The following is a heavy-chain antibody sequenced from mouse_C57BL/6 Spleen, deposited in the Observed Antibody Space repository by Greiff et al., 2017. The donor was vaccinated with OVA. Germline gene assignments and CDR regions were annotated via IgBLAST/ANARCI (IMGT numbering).Heavy chain of an antibody. J-gene: IGHJ1*03. V-gene: IGHV1-69*01. CDR3: ARGYYGREWYFDV. D-gene: IGHD1-1*01. Sequence: QVQLQQPGAELVMPGASVKLSCKASGYTFTSYWMHWVKQRPGQGLEWIGEIDPSDSYTNYNQKFKGKSTLTVDKSSSTAYMQLSSLSSEDSAVYYCARGYYGREWYFDVWGTGTTVTVSS. CDR2: IDPSDSYT. CDR1: GYTFTSYW.